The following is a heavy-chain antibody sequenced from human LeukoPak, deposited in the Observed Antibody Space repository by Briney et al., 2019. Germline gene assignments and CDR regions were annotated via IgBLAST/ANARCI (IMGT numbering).Heavy chain of an antibody. Sequence: PSETRSLPGTVSGGSIRGYYWSGIRQPAGKGLEGIGRIYTSGSTNYNPFLKRRVTMSVDTSKNQFSLKLSSVAAADTAVYYCARGWSYGSGSYWFDPWGQGTLVTVSS. V-gene: IGHV4-4*07. CDR2: IYTSGST. J-gene: IGHJ5*02. D-gene: IGHD3-10*01. CDR3: ARGWSYGSGSYWFDP. CDR1: GGSIRGYY.